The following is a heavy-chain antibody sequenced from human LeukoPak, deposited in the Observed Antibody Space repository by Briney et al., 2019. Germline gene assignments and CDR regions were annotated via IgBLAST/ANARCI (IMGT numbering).Heavy chain of an antibody. V-gene: IGHV1-58*02. Sequence: SVTVSCKASGFTFTSSAMQWVRQARGQRLEWIGWIVVGSGNTNYAQKFQERVTITRDMSTSTAYMELSSLRSEDTAVYYCAADPHFYSSSWYGDAFDIWGQGTMVTVSS. D-gene: IGHD6-13*01. J-gene: IGHJ3*02. CDR1: GFTFTSSA. CDR3: AADPHFYSSSWYGDAFDI. CDR2: IVVGSGNT.